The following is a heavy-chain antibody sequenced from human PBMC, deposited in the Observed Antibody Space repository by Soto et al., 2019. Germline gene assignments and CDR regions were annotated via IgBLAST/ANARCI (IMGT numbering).Heavy chain of an antibody. CDR3: AKDSGYQLPDNYFYYGLDV. CDR2: ISYDEIDK. J-gene: IGHJ6*02. D-gene: IGHD2-2*01. Sequence: GGSLRLSCAASGFTFTSHAIPWVRQTPGKGLEWVAAISYDEIDKKYESSVKGRFTVSRDNVKNTLSLQMNSLRAEDTAVYGCAKDSGYQLPDNYFYYGLDVLGQGTTVTVSS. CDR1: GFTFTSHA. V-gene: IGHV3-30*18.